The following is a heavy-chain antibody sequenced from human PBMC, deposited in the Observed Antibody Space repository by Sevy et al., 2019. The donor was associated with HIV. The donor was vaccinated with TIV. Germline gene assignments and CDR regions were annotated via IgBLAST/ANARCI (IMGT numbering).Heavy chain of an antibody. Sequence: GGSLRLSRAASGFTFSSYAMSWVRQAPGKGLEWVSAISGSGGSTYYADSVKGRFTISRDNSKNTLYLQMNNLRAEDTAVYYCAKRGYSYGYGGDCFDYWGQGTLVTVSS. CDR3: AKRGYSYGYGGDCFDY. V-gene: IGHV3-23*01. CDR2: ISGSGGST. J-gene: IGHJ4*02. CDR1: GFTFSSYA. D-gene: IGHD5-18*01.